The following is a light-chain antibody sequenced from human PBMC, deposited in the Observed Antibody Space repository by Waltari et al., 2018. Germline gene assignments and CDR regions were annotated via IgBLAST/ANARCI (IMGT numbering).Light chain of an antibody. CDR2: EVS. J-gene: IGLJ1*01. Sequence: QSALTQPASVSGSPGQSITISCSGTDSDVGAYDFVSWDQQHPGKAPHLIIYEVSNRPSGISNRFSSSKSGNTASLTISGLRAEDEADYYCSSYTTSSAPGVFGTGTRVTVL. V-gene: IGLV2-14*01. CDR3: SSYTTSSAPGV. CDR1: DSDVGAYDF.